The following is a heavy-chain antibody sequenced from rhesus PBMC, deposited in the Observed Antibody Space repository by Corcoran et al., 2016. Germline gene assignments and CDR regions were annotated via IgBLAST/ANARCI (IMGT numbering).Heavy chain of an antibody. J-gene: IGHJ4*01. CDR2: IYPDGGTA. D-gene: IGHD6-31*01. V-gene: IGHV3-8*01. Sequence: VQLVESGGDLVQPGDSLRLSCTGSGLDFASSYLYWPRQAPGKGLEWVSAIYPDGGTAKCIDSVKGRFTISKENAKNTLYLQMDSLTTEDTAVYYCARAQGWAFDYWGQGVLVTVSS. CDR3: ARAQGWAFDY. CDR1: GLDFASSY.